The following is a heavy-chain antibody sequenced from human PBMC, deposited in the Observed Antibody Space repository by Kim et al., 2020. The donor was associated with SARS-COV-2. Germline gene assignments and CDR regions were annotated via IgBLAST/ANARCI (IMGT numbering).Heavy chain of an antibody. J-gene: IGHJ6*02. V-gene: IGHV3-21*01. Sequence: GGSLRLSCAASGFTFSSYSMNWVRQAPGKGLEWVSSISSSSSYIYYADSVKGRFTISRDNAKNSLYLQMNSLRAEDTAVYYCARDDIVVLPAAIDTRMGYYSYGMDVWGQGTPVTVSS. D-gene: IGHD2-2*02. CDR2: ISSSSSYI. CDR1: GFTFSSYS. CDR3: ARDDIVVLPAAIDTRMGYYSYGMDV.